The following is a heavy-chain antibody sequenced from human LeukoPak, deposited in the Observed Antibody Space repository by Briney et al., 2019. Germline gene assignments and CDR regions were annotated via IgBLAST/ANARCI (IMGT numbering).Heavy chain of an antibody. CDR2: IYYSGST. Sequence: SETLSLTCTVSGGSISSYYWSWIRQPPGKGLEWIGYIYYSGSTNYNPSLKSRVTISVDTSKNQFSLKLSSVTAADTAVYYCARRGWDSTFDYRGQGTLVTVSS. V-gene: IGHV4-59*01. CDR1: GGSISSYY. CDR3: ARRGWDSTFDY. J-gene: IGHJ4*02. D-gene: IGHD2/OR15-2a*01.